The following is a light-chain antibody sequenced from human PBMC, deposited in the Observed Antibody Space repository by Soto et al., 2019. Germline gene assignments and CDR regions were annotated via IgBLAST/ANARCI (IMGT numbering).Light chain of an antibody. CDR3: GSWDSSLSAYV. J-gene: IGLJ1*01. V-gene: IGLV1-51*01. CDR2: DDN. CDR1: TNDIGSYNY. Sequence: QSVLTQPASVSGSPGQSITLSCAGTTNDIGSYNYVSWFQQHPGEAPKLIIYDDNKRPSGIPDRFSGSKSGTSATLGITGFQTGDEADYYCGSWDSSLSAYVFGTGTKLTVL.